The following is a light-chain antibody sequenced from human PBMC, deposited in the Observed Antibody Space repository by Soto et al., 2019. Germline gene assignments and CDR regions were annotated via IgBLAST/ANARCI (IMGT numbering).Light chain of an antibody. Sequence: DVQMTQSPSTLSASVGGTVTFTCRASQSVSGWLACYQQKPGKATQRLIYKASTLISGVPSGRGGRGSGKEFTPTISRREREDIAGYYCQQYGRSPQTFGQGTKVDI. CDR2: KAS. J-gene: IGKJ1*01. CDR1: QSVSGW. CDR3: QQYGRSPQT. V-gene: IGKV1-5*03.